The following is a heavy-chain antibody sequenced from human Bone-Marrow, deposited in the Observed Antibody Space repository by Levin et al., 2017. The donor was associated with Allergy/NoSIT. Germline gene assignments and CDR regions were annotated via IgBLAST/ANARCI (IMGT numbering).Heavy chain of an antibody. CDR2: IKSKTDGGTT. J-gene: IGHJ4*02. D-gene: IGHD1-26*01. CDR3: TTSSRGSFSAYDY. Sequence: GESLKISCAASGFTLSNAWMSWVRQAPGKGLEWVGRIKSKTDGGTTDYAAPVKGRFTISRDDSKNTLYLQMNSLKTEDTAVYYCTTSSRGSFSAYDYWGQGTLVTVSS. V-gene: IGHV3-15*01. CDR1: GFTLSNAW.